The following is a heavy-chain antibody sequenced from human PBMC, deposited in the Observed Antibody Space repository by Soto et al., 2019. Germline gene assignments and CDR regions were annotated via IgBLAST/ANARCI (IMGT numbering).Heavy chain of an antibody. CDR1: GYSVTSSDYY. J-gene: IGHJ6*02. CDR2: MFYSGLT. Sequence: SETLSLTCSVSGYSVTSSDYYWAWIRQPPGKGLEWIGSMFYSGLTYYNPSLKSRVALSVDTSKNQFSVRLNSVTAADTAVYYCAPLSVSLSGPYGIHVWGQGTTVTVSS. V-gene: IGHV4-39*01. CDR3: APLSVSLSGPYGIHV. D-gene: IGHD2-15*01.